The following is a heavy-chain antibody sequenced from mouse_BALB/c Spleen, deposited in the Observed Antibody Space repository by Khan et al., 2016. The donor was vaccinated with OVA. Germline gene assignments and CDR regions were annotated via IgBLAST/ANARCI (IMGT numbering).Heavy chain of an antibody. D-gene: IGHD1-1*01. CDR1: GYSFTGYF. V-gene: IGHV1-20*02. CDR3: ARIYRSDFDY. J-gene: IGHJ2*01. Sequence: DVQLQESGPELVKPGASVKISCKASGYSFTGYFMNWVMQSHGKSLEWIGRINPHIGETFYNQKFKDKATLTVDESSSTAHMEPRSLASEDSAVYYCARIYRSDFDYWGQGTTLTVSS. CDR2: INPHIGET.